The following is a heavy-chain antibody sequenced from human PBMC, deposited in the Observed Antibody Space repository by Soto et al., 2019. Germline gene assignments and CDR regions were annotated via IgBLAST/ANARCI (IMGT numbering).Heavy chain of an antibody. Sequence: EVQLVESGGGLVKPGGSLRLTCAASGFTFSSYSMNWVRQAPGKGLEWVSSISSSSSYIYYADSVKGRFTISRDNAKNSLYLQMNSLRAEDTAVYYCARVEAAAGVYWGQGTLVTVSS. V-gene: IGHV3-21*01. CDR1: GFTFSSYS. J-gene: IGHJ4*02. CDR2: ISSSSSYI. CDR3: ARVEAAAGVY. D-gene: IGHD6-13*01.